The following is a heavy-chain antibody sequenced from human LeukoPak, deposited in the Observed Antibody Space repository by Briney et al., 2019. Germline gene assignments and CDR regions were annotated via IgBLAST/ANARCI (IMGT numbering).Heavy chain of an antibody. CDR1: GGSISGYH. J-gene: IGHJ4*02. V-gene: IGHV4-59*01. CDR2: IYYSGSS. Sequence: SETLSPTCNVSGGSISGYHWSWIRQPPGKGLEWLGYIYYSGSSNYNPSLKSRVTMSADTSKNQFSLKLSSVTAADTAVYYCARERSWHYDSSGYYYYWGQGTLVTVSS. D-gene: IGHD3-22*01. CDR3: ARERSWHYDSSGYYYY.